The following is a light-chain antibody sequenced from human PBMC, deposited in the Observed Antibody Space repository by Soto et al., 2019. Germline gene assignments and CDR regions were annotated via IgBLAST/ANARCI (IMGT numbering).Light chain of an antibody. CDR1: QSVSSSY. Sequence: EIVLTPSSGTLSLAPGERATLSCRASQSVSSSYLAWYQQKPGQAPRPLIYCASSRATGIPDRFSGSGSGTDFTLTISRLEPEDFAVYYCQQYGSSGTFGQGTKVDIK. CDR2: CAS. J-gene: IGKJ1*01. CDR3: QQYGSSGT. V-gene: IGKV3-20*01.